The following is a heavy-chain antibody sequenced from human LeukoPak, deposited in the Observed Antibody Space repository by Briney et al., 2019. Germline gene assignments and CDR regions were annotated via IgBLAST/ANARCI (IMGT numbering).Heavy chain of an antibody. CDR3: ARESGGYYDSSGYYVAEYFQH. CDR1: GGSISSGGYY. D-gene: IGHD3-22*01. V-gene: IGHV4-61*02. CDR2: IYTSGNT. Sequence: PSETLSLTCTVSGGSISSGGYYWSWIRQPAGKGLEWIGRIYTSGNTNYNPSLKSRATISVDTSKNQFSLELSSVTAADTAVYYCARESGGYYDSSGYYVAEYFQHWGQGTLVTVSS. J-gene: IGHJ1*01.